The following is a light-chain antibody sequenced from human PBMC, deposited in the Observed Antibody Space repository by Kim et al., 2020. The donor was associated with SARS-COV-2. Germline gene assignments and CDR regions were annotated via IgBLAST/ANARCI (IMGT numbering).Light chain of an antibody. V-gene: IGKV1-5*03. Sequence: SESVGDRVTITCRASQSISSWLAWYQQKPGKAPNLLIHKASSLESGVPSRFSGSGSGTEFTLTISSLQPDDFATYYCQQYNSSPVTFGGGTKLEI. CDR2: KAS. CDR3: QQYNSSPVT. J-gene: IGKJ4*01. CDR1: QSISSW.